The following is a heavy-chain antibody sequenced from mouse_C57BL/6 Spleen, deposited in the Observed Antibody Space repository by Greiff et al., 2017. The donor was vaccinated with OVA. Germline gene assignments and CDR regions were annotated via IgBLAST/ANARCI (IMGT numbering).Heavy chain of an antibody. Sequence: EVKLVESGGGLVQPGESLKLSCESNEYEFPSHDMSWVRKTPEKRLELVAAINSDGGSTYYPDTMERRFIISRDNTKKTLYLQMSSLRSEDAALYYCARQGDYDGGFAYWGQGTLVTVSA. CDR1: EYEFPSHD. V-gene: IGHV5-2*01. J-gene: IGHJ3*01. CDR3: ARQGDYDGGFAY. D-gene: IGHD2-4*01. CDR2: INSDGGST.